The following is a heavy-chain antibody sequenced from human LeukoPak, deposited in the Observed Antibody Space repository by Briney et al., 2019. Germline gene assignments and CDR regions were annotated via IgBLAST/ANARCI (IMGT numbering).Heavy chain of an antibody. V-gene: IGHV4-59*01. D-gene: IGHD3-22*01. J-gene: IGHJ4*02. CDR3: ARFERYYESRVHYLDC. CDR2: INYSGST. CDR1: GGSISNYY. Sequence: SETLSLTCTVYGGSISNYYWSWIRQPPGKGLEWIGYINYSGSTNYTPSLKSRVTISVDTSKNQFSLKLTSVTAADTAVYYCARFERYYESRVHYLDCWVQGGLVGVSS.